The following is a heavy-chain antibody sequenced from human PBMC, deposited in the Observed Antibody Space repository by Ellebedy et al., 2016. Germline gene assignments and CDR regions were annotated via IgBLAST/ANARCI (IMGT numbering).Heavy chain of an antibody. Sequence: SGPTLVXPTQTLTLTCSVSGFSVNDTGVGVGWIRQPPGKALEWLALVYWNDDDHYSPSLRSRLTITKDTSKNQVALTMTNMDPVDTATYFCVHRYYYGSELLAYWGQGIVVTVSS. V-gene: IGHV2-5*01. CDR3: VHRYYYGSELLAY. D-gene: IGHD3-10*01. J-gene: IGHJ4*02. CDR1: GFSVNDTGVG. CDR2: VYWNDDD.